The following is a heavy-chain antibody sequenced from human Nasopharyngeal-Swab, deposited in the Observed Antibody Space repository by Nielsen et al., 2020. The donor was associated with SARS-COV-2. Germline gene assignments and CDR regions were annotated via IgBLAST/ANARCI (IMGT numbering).Heavy chain of an antibody. D-gene: IGHD3-22*01. V-gene: IGHV4-39*01. CDR1: GGSISSSSYY. J-gene: IGHJ4*02. CDR2: IYYSGST. Sequence: GSLRLSCTVSGGSISSSSYYWGWIRQPPGKGLEWIGSIYYSGSTYYNPSLKSRVTISVDTSKNQFSLKLSSVTAADTAVYYCARGTYYYDSGGPAFDYWGQGTLVTVSS. CDR3: ARGTYYYDSGGPAFDY.